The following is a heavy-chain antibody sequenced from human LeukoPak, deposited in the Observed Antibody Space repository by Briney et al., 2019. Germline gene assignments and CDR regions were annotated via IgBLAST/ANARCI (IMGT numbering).Heavy chain of an antibody. CDR2: ISGYNDNT. J-gene: IGHJ3*01. V-gene: IGHV1-18*01. CDR1: GYTFTSYG. CDR3: AKVRGSDAFDV. Sequence: ASVKVSCKASGYTFTSYGISWVRQAPGQGLEWMGWISGYNDNTEYGQKLQGRVTMTTDTSTSTAYMELRSLRSDDTAVYFCAKVRGSDAFDVWGQGTMVIVSS. D-gene: IGHD3-10*01.